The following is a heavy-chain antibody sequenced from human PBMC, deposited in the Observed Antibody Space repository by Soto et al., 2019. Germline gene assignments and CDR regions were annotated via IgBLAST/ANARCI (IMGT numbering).Heavy chain of an antibody. J-gene: IGHJ1*01. CDR2: IYYSGAT. CDR1: GDSLSTSSYY. CDR3: ARLAYSGYLQT. Sequence: ETLSLTCDVSGDSLSTSSYYWGWIRQPPGKGLEWIASIYYSGATYYNPSLQSRVTISVDTSNNRFSLTLSSLTAADTAVYFCARLAYSGYLQTWGQGSLVTV. D-gene: IGHD1-26*01. V-gene: IGHV4-39*02.